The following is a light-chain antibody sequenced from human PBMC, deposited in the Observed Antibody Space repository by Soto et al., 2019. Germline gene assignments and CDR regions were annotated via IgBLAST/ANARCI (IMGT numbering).Light chain of an antibody. Sequence: VLRQPPSVSASPSQKAATSYSGSTSNIGNNYVSWFQQLPGTAPKLLIYENDKRPSGIPDRFSGSTSGTSATLGITGLQTGDEADYYCGTWDSSLSGYVFATGTKVTVL. J-gene: IGLJ1*01. V-gene: IGLV1-51*02. CDR3: GTWDSSLSGYV. CDR2: END. CDR1: TSNIGNNY.